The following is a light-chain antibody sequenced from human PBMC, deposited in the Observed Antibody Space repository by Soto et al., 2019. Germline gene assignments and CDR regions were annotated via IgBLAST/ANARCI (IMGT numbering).Light chain of an antibody. CDR2: AAS. V-gene: IGKV3-20*01. J-gene: IGKJ1*01. Sequence: EIVLTQSPGTLSLSPGERATLSCRASQSASSSYLAWYQQKPGQAPRLLIYAASSRATGIPDRFSGSGSGTDFTLTISRLEPEDFAVYYCQQYGSSPQTFGQGTKVDIK. CDR1: QSASSSY. CDR3: QQYGSSPQT.